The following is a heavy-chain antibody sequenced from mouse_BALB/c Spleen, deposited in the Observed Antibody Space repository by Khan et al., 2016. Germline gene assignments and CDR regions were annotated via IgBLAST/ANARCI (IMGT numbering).Heavy chain of an antibody. Sequence: QIQLVQSGPELKKPGETVKISCKASEYTFTNYGMNWVKQAPGKGLKWMGWINTNTGEPTYAEEFKGRFAFSLEASASTAYLQINNLKNEDSATYFCARTGDYPYCAMDYWGRGTSVTVSS. CDR2: INTNTGEP. CDR1: EYTFTNYG. J-gene: IGHJ4*01. V-gene: IGHV9-3*02. CDR3: ARTGDYPYCAMDY. D-gene: IGHD2-13*01.